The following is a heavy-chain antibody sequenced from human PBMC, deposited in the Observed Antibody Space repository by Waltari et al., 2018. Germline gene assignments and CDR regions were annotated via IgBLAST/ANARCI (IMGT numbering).Heavy chain of an antibody. J-gene: IGHJ5*02. CDR3: ARGVYRDYSDSSGYYPNWFDP. CDR1: GGSISRGSYY. V-gene: IGHV4-61*02. D-gene: IGHD3-22*01. CDR2: IYTSGST. Sequence: QVQLQESGPGLVKPSQTLSLTCPVSGGSISRGSYYWSWIRQPAGQGLEWIGCIYTSGSTNYNLHLKSRATIAVATSKNQFSLKRSSVTAADTAVYYCARGVYRDYSDSSGYYPNWFDPWGQGTLVTVSS.